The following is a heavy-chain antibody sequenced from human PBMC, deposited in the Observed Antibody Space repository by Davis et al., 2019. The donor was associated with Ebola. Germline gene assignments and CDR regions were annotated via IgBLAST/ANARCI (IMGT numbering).Heavy chain of an antibody. V-gene: IGHV5-51*01. D-gene: IGHD6-13*01. CDR2: IYPGDSDS. J-gene: IGHJ6*02. Sequence: GASVKISCKGSAYIFASYWSGWVCQMPGKGREGMGIIYPGDSDSRYSPSFERQVTISSDKSISTGYLQSSSLKASDTAMYTCARPRSSRSMRYGLDVWCQVTTVTVSS. CDR1: AYIFASYW. CDR3: ARPRSSRSMRYGLDV.